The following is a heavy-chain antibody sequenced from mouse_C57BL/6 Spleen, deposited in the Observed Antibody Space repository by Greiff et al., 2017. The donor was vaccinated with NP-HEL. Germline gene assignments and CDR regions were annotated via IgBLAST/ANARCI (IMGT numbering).Heavy chain of an antibody. CDR1: GYTFTSYW. J-gene: IGHJ4*01. V-gene: IGHV1-50*01. Sequence: QVHVKQSGAELAKPGASVKLSCKASGYTFTSYWMQWVKQRPGQGLEWIGEIDPSDSYTNYNQKFKGKATLTVDTSSSTAYMQLSSLTSEDSAVYYCARSMDYWGQGTSVTVSS. CDR2: IDPSDSYT. CDR3: ARSMDY.